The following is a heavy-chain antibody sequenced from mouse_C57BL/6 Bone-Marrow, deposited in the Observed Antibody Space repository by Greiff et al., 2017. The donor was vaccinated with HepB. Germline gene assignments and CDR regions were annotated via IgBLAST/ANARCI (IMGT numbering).Heavy chain of an antibody. CDR3: TTRTTVVATVDY. CDR2: IDPENGDT. D-gene: IGHD1-1*01. CDR1: GFNIKDDY. V-gene: IGHV14-4*01. J-gene: IGHJ2*01. Sequence: VQLQQSGAELVRPGASVKLSCTASGFNIKDDYMHWVKQRPEQGLEWIGWIDPENGDTEYASKFQGKATITADTSSNTAYLQLRSLTSEDTAVYYCTTRTTVVATVDYWGQGTTLTVSS.